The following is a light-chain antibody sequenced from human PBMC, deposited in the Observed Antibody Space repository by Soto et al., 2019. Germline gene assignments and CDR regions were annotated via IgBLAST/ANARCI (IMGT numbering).Light chain of an antibody. Sequence: QSALTQPSSLSASPGQSITISCTGTSSDVGGYNFVSWYQQHPAKAPKLIIYDVSNRPSWVPIRFSASKSGSTASLTISGLQAEDEADYYCSSYTSDSTLFGGGTKVTV. CDR1: SSDVGGYNF. J-gene: IGLJ2*01. V-gene: IGLV2-14*03. CDR3: SSYTSDSTL. CDR2: DVS.